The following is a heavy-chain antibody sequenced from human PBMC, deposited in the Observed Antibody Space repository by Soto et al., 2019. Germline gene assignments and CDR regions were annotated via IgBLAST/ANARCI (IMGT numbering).Heavy chain of an antibody. CDR3: ASGRLRYFDWLSPLDAFDI. CDR2: IWYDGSNK. J-gene: IGHJ3*02. CDR1: GFTFSSYG. D-gene: IGHD3-9*01. V-gene: IGHV3-33*01. Sequence: QVQLVESGGGVVQPGRSLRLSCAASGFTFSSYGMHWVRQAPGKGLEWVAVIWYDGSNKYYADSVKGRFTISRDNSKNTLYLQMNSLRAEDTAVYYCASGRLRYFDWLSPLDAFDIWGQGTMVTVSS.